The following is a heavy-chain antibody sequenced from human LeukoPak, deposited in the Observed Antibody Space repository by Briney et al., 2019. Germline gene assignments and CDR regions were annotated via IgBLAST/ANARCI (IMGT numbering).Heavy chain of an antibody. D-gene: IGHD2-2*01. CDR3: ARTERVIGPGFNFFDP. Sequence: ASVKVSCKTSGYTFTDYYIHWVRQAPGQRLEWLGYINPNSGGTYFAQKFQGRVTMTRDTSISTSYMEVTRLRSDDTAVYYCARTERVIGPGFNFFDPWGQGTLVTVSS. J-gene: IGHJ5*02. CDR2: INPNSGGT. V-gene: IGHV1-2*02. CDR1: GYTFTDYY.